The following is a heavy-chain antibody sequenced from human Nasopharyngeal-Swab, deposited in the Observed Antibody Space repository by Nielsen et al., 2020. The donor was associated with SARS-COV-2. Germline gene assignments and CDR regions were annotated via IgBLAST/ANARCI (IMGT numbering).Heavy chain of an antibody. V-gene: IGHV4-59*01. Sequence: SETLSLTCTVSGGSFSIYYWSWIRQPPGKRLEWIGYIYNSGRTTDYNPSLKSRVTISLDTSKNQFSLKLSSVTAADTAVYYCARGGDGGLAHFDYWGQGNLVTVSS. D-gene: IGHD2-21*01. CDR1: GGSFSIYY. CDR3: ARGGDGGLAHFDY. CDR2: IYNSGRTT. J-gene: IGHJ4*02.